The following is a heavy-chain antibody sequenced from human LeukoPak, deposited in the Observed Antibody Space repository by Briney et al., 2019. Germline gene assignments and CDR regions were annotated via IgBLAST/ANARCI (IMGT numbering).Heavy chain of an antibody. Sequence: ASVKVSCKASGYTFIDYYVHWVRQAPGQGLEWMGWINPNAGGTNYAQKFQGRVTMAWDTSITTIYMELSRLTSDDTAVYYCARAHTTGWYWGQGTQVTVSS. V-gene: IGHV1-2*02. D-gene: IGHD6-19*01. CDR3: ARAHTTGWY. CDR1: GYTFIDYY. CDR2: INPNAGGT. J-gene: IGHJ4*02.